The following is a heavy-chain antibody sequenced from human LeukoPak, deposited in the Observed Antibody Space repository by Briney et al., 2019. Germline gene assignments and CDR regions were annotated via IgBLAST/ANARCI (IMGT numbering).Heavy chain of an antibody. CDR2: IYYSGST. CDR1: GGSISSSSYY. Sequence: PSETLSLICTVSGGSISSSSYYWGWIRQPPGKGLQWDGSIYYSGSTDYNPSLKSRVTISGDTSKNQSSLNLSSVTAADTAVYYCARQWGHYDFWSGYQYYFDYWGQGTLVTVSS. V-gene: IGHV4-39*01. CDR3: ARQWGHYDFWSGYQYYFDY. J-gene: IGHJ4*02. D-gene: IGHD3-3*01.